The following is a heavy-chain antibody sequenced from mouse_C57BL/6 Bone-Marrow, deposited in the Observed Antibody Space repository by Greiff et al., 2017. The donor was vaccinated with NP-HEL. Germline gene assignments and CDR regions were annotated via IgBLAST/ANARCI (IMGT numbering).Heavy chain of an antibody. CDR1: GYSITSGYD. V-gene: IGHV3-1*01. D-gene: IGHD1-1*01. CDR3: AREYYGSPFSY. J-gene: IGHJ3*01. CDR2: ISYSGSI. Sequence: ESGPGMVKPSQSLSLTCTVTGYSITSGYDWHWIRHFPGNKLEWMGYISYSGSINYNPSFKSRISITHDTSKNLFLQKLKSMTTDDTATYCCAREYYGSPFSYWGQGTLVTVSA.